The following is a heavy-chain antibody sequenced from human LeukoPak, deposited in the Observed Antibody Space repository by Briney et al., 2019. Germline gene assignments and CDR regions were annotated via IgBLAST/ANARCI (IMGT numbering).Heavy chain of an antibody. Sequence: PGGSLRLSCAASGFTFSDYYMSWIRQAPGKGLEWVSYISSSGSTIYYADSVKGRFTISRDNAENSLYLQMNSLRAEDTAVYYCARKTYYYDSGDYGWFDPWGQGTLVTVSS. CDR2: ISSSGSTI. J-gene: IGHJ5*02. D-gene: IGHD3-22*01. V-gene: IGHV3-11*04. CDR3: ARKTYYYDSGDYGWFDP. CDR1: GFTFSDYY.